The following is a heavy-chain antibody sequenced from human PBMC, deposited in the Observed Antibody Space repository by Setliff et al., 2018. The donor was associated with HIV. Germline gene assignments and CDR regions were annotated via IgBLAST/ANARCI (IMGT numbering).Heavy chain of an antibody. V-gene: IGHV4-61*09. D-gene: IGHD6-19*01. Sequence: SETLSLTCTVSGDSISSGGYYWSWIRQPAGQGLEWIGHIYTSGNTNYNPSTNYNPSLKSRIAISLETSRNQFSLRVTSVTATDTAVYYCTRQSPVAGSGAFDIWGQGTMVTVSS. J-gene: IGHJ3*02. CDR2: IYTSG. CDR3: TRQSPVAGSGAFDI. CDR1: GDSISSGGYY.